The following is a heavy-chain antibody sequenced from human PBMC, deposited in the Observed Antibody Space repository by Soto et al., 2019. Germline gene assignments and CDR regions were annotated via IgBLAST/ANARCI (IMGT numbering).Heavy chain of an antibody. Sequence: GGSLRLSCAASGFTFISYSMNWVRQAPGKGLEWVSSISSSSSYIYYADSVKGRFTISRDNAKNSLYLQMNSLRAEDTAVYYCARDLPRTSVVVPAADYWGQGTLVTVSS. CDR3: ARDLPRTSVVVPAADY. V-gene: IGHV3-21*01. D-gene: IGHD2-2*01. CDR1: GFTFISYS. CDR2: ISSSSSYI. J-gene: IGHJ4*02.